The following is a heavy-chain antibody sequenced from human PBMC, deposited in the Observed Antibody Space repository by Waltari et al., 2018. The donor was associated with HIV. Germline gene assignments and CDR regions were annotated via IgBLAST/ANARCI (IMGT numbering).Heavy chain of an antibody. J-gene: IGHJ6*02. CDR1: GYTFTSYD. CDR3: ATYRYNWNYYYYYGMDV. CDR2: MNPNSGNT. V-gene: IGHV1-8*01. Sequence: QVQLVQSGAEVKKPGASVKVSCKASGYTFTSYDINWVRQATGQGLEWMGWMNPNSGNTGYAQKFQGRVTMTRNTSISTAYMELSSLRSEDTAVYYCATYRYNWNYYYYYGMDVWGQGTTVTVSS. D-gene: IGHD1-20*01.